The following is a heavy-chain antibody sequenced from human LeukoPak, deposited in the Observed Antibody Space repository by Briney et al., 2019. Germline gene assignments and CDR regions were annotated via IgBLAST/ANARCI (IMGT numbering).Heavy chain of an antibody. J-gene: IGHJ5*01. V-gene: IGHV4-39*02. CDR3: ARDRGSGTYGNWFDS. D-gene: IGHD3-10*01. CDR2: IYYSGST. Sequence: SETLSLTCTVSGGSISSSSYYWGWIRQPPGKGLEWIGSIYYSGSTYYNPSLKSRVTISVDTSKNQFSLKLSSVTAADTAVYYCARDRGSGTYGNWFDSWGQGTLVTVSS. CDR1: GGSISSSSYY.